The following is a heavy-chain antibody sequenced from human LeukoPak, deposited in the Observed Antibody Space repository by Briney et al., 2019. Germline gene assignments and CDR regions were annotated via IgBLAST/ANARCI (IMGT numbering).Heavy chain of an antibody. D-gene: IGHD5-18*01. V-gene: IGHV4-34*01. J-gene: IGHJ4*02. CDR1: GGSFSGYY. CDR2: INHSGST. CDR3: ARGPGYSYGQHFDY. Sequence: PSETLSLTCAVYGGSFSGYYWSWIRQPPGKGLEWIGEINHSGSTNYNPSLKSRVTISVDTSKNQFSLKLSSVTAADTAVHYCARGPGYSYGQHFDYWGQGTLVTVSS.